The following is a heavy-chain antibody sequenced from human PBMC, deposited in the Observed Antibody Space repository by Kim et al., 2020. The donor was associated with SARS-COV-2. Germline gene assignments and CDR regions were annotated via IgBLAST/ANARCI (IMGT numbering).Heavy chain of an antibody. Sequence: LKSRVTISVDTSKNQFSLKLSSVTAADTAVYYCARDMGRAAAGHDDAFDIWGQGTMVTVSS. D-gene: IGHD6-13*01. J-gene: IGHJ3*02. CDR3: ARDMGRAAAGHDDAFDI. V-gene: IGHV4-59*01.